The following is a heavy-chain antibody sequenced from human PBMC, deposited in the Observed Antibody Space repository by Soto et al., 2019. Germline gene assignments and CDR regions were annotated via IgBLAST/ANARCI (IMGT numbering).Heavy chain of an antibody. D-gene: IGHD3-22*01. Sequence: QVQLQQWGAGLLKPAETLSLTCAVYGGSFSGYYCSWIRQPPGKGLEWIGEINHSGSTNYNPSLKSRVTISVDTSKNQFSLKLSSVTAADTAVYYCARERRGYYHTPRYFQHWGQGTLVTVSS. CDR3: ARERRGYYHTPRYFQH. V-gene: IGHV4-34*01. CDR2: INHSGST. J-gene: IGHJ1*01. CDR1: GGSFSGYY.